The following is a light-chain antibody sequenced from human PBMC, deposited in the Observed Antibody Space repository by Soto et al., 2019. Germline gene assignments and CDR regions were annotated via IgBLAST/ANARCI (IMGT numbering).Light chain of an antibody. Sequence: SYELTQPPSLSVAPGKTARITCGGDNIGTKSVHWYQQKPGQAPLLVIYYDTDRPSGIPERFSGSNSGNTATLTISRVEAGDEADYYCQVWDSDSDHLVFCGGTKLTVL. J-gene: IGLJ2*01. CDR1: NIGTKS. V-gene: IGLV3-21*04. CDR3: QVWDSDSDHLV. CDR2: YDT.